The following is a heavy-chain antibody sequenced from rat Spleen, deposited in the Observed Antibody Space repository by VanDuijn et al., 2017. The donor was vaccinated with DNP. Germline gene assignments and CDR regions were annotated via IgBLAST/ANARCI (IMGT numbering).Heavy chain of an antibody. CDR3: ARPIYGYNPIGYFDY. V-gene: IGHV5-25*01. Sequence: EVQLVESGGGLVQPGRSLKLSCAASGFTFSNYDMAWVRQAPTKGLEWVASISPSGGSTYYRDSVKGRFTVSRDNAKSTLYLQMDSLRSEDTATYYCARPIYGYNPIGYFDYWGQGVMVTVSS. D-gene: IGHD1-9*01. J-gene: IGHJ2*01. CDR1: GFTFSNYD. CDR2: ISPSGGST.